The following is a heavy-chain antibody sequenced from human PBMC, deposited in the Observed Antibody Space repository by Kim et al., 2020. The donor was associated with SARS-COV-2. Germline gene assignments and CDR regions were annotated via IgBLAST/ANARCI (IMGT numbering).Heavy chain of an antibody. Sequence: SGKGQFTISRNHSKDPLYLQMNSLGAEDTAVYYCARGYCTNGVCYYYFDYWGQGTLVTVSS. CDR3: ARGYCTNGVCYYYFDY. D-gene: IGHD2-8*01. J-gene: IGHJ4*02. V-gene: IGHV3-30*07.